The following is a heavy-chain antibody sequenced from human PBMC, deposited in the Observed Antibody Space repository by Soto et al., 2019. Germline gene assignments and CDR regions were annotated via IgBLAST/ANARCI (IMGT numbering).Heavy chain of an antibody. J-gene: IGHJ4*02. CDR1: GYTFTTYS. V-gene: IGHV1-18*04. CDR2: ISAYNGDT. Sequence: ASVKVSCKASGYTFTTYSFSWVRQAPGQGLEWMGWISAYNGDTNYAQKFQGRVTMATDTSTSTVYMELRSLRSDDEAVYYCVRVGTPVKISAHLWDYWGQGNLVTVSS. CDR3: VRVGTPVKISAHLWDY. D-gene: IGHD3-3*02.